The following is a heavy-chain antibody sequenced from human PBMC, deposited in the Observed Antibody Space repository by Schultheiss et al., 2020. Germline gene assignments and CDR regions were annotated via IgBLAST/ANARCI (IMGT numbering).Heavy chain of an antibody. D-gene: IGHD6-19*01. CDR3: GTQITKAVAGTEDAFDI. Sequence: SETLSLTCTVSGVSISSGGYYWSWIRQHPGKGLEWIGYIYYSGSTYYNPSLKSRVTISVDTSKNQFSLKLSSVTAADTAVYYCGTQITKAVAGTEDAFDIWGQGTMVTVSS. V-gene: IGHV4-31*03. CDR2: IYYSGST. J-gene: IGHJ3*02. CDR1: GVSISSGGYY.